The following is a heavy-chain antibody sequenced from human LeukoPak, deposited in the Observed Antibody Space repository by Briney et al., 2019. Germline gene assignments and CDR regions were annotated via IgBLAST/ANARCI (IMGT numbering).Heavy chain of an antibody. CDR2: INPNSGGT. CDR1: GYTFTGYY. J-gene: IGHJ4*02. Sequence: ASVKVSCKASGYTFTGYYMRWVRQAPGQGLEWMGWINPNSGGTNYAQKFQGRVTMTRDTSISTAYMELSRLRSDDTAVYYCAREYGSGSAPFDYWGQGTLVTVSS. CDR3: AREYGSGSAPFDY. D-gene: IGHD3-10*01. V-gene: IGHV1-2*02.